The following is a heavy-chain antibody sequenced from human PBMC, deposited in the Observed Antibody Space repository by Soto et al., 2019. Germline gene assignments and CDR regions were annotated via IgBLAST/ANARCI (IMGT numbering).Heavy chain of an antibody. Sequence: QPGGSLRLSCAASGITFSTSATSWVRQAPGKGLAWVSSISARGGSTYYADSVKGRFTISRDNSKNTFYLQMNSLRAEDTAVYHCAKGAAIVVVVRSYSGYYGLDVWGQGTTVTVSS. V-gene: IGHV3-23*01. CDR1: GITFSTSA. CDR3: AKGAAIVVVVRSYSGYYGLDV. J-gene: IGHJ6*02. D-gene: IGHD3-3*01. CDR2: ISARGGST.